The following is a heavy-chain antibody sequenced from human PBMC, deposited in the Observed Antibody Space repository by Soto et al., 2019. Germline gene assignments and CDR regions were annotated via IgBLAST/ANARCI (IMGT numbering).Heavy chain of an antibody. J-gene: IGHJ4*02. Sequence: QVQLVESGGGVVQPGRSLRLSCAASGFTFSSYGMHWDRQAPGKGLEWVAVIWYDGSNKYYADSVKGRFTISRDNSKNTLYLQMNVLRAEDTAVYYCARVRGGSGSYYKTLDYWGQGTLVTVSA. CDR3: ARVRGGSGSYYKTLDY. D-gene: IGHD3-10*01. CDR1: GFTFSSYG. CDR2: IWYDGSNK. V-gene: IGHV3-33*01.